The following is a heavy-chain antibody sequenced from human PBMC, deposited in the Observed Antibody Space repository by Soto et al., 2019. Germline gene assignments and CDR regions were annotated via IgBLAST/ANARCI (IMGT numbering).Heavy chain of an antibody. J-gene: IGHJ4*02. CDR2: IWSDGSNQ. D-gene: IGHD3-22*01. V-gene: IGHV3-33*01. CDR3: ARDAKFYYDSSI. Sequence: PGGSLRLSCTASIFPFSYYGMHWVRQAPGKGLQWVATIWSDGSNQFYADSLEGRFTISRDNSKNTLYLQMNSLRAEDTAVYYCARDAKFYYDSSIWGQGTLVTVSS. CDR1: IFPFSYYG.